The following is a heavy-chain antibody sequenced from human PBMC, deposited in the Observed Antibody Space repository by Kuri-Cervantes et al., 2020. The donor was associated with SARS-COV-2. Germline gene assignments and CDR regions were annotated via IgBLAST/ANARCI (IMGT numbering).Heavy chain of an antibody. Sequence: ESLKISCTVSGGSISSYYWSWIRQPPGKGLEWIGYIYYSGSTNYNPSLKSRVTISVDTSKNQFSLKLSSETAADTAVYYCARVGAYLGYCSSTSCYGPFDYWGQGTLVTVSS. CDR3: ARVGAYLGYCSSTSCYGPFDY. J-gene: IGHJ4*02. D-gene: IGHD2-2*01. CDR2: IYYSGST. V-gene: IGHV4-59*08. CDR1: GGSISSYY.